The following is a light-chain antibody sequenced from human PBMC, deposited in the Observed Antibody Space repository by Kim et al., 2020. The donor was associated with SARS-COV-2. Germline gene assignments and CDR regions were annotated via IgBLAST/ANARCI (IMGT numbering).Light chain of an antibody. J-gene: IGKJ2*01. V-gene: IGKV3-20*01. CDR2: GAS. CDR1: QSVSSSY. Sequence: EIVLTQSPGTLSLSPGERATLSCRASQSVSSSYLTWYQQKPGQAPRLLIYGASSRATGIPDRFSGSGSGTDFTLTISRLEPEDFAVYYCQQYDSSPLYTFGQRTKLEL. CDR3: QQYDSSPLYT.